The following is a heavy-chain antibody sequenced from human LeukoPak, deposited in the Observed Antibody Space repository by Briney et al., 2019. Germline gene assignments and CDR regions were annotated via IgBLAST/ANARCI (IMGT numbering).Heavy chain of an antibody. CDR2: NSYSGGA. D-gene: IGHD3-22*01. Sequence: PSETLSLTCSVSGGSIGTYFWTWIRQPPGKGLEWLGYNSYSGGANYSPSLKGRLTISLDPSNNQFSLRLSSMTAADTAVYYCARDSGYDYGRVYFDLWGQGTLVTVSS. CDR1: GGSIGTYF. CDR3: ARDSGYDYGRVYFDL. J-gene: IGHJ4*02. V-gene: IGHV4-59*01.